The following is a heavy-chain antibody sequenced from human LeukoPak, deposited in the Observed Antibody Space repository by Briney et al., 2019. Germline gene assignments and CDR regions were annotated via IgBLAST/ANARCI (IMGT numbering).Heavy chain of an antibody. D-gene: IGHD5-24*01. J-gene: IGHJ4*02. CDR1: GFTFSGYS. Sequence: PGGSLRLSCAASGFTFSGYSMNWVRQAPGKGLEWVSYISSSGSYIYYVDSVKGRFTISRDNAKNSLYLQMNSLRADDTAVYYCVRGRDGYNFDYWGQGTLVTVSS. CDR2: ISSSGSYI. V-gene: IGHV3-21*05. CDR3: VRGRDGYNFDY.